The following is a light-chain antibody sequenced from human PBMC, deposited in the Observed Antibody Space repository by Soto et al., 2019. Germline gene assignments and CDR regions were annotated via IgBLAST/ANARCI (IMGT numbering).Light chain of an antibody. CDR1: QNVYNN. Sequence: MAMRLSAATRVVSREERAVLSCRASQNVYNNLAWYQQKPGQAPRLLIFDASTRATGIPARFSGSGSGTEFTLTIRGLQSEDFAIYYCQQYNKWPLITFGQGTRLEIK. CDR2: DAS. CDR3: QQYNKWPLIT. J-gene: IGKJ5*01. V-gene: IGKV3-15*01.